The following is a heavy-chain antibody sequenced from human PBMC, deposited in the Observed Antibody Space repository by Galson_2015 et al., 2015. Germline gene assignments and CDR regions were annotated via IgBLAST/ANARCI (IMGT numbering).Heavy chain of an antibody. CDR3: AKGRSGPMYCFEL. D-gene: IGHD3-22*01. CDR1: GFSINSYS. CDR2: ISGSSGST. J-gene: IGHJ4*02. V-gene: IGHV3-23*01. Sequence: SLRLSCAASGFSINSYSMSWVRQAPGKGLEWVSTISGSSGSTYYADSVKGRFTIPRDNSKNTLYLQMNSLRAEDTAVYYCAKGRSGPMYCFELWGQGTLVAVSS.